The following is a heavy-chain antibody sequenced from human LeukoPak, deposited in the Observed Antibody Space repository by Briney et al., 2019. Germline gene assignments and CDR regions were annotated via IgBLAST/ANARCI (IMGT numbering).Heavy chain of an antibody. V-gene: IGHV3-23*01. CDR2: ISGSGGST. CDR3: AKLYVLLWFGVLPDDAFDI. D-gene: IGHD3-10*01. Sequence: PGGSLRLSCAASGFTFSSYAMSWVRQAPGKGLEWVSAISGSGGSTYYADSVKGRFTISRDNSKNTLYLQMNSLRAEDTAVYYCAKLYVLLWFGVLPDDAFDIWGQGTMVTVSS. CDR1: GFTFSSYA. J-gene: IGHJ3*02.